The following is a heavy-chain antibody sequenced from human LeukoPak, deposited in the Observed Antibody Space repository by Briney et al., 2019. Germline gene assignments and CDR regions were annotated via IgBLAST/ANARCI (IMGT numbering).Heavy chain of an antibody. CDR1: GFTFSSYE. J-gene: IGHJ4*02. Sequence: GGSLRLSCAASGFTFSSYEMNWVRQAPGKGLEWVSYISSSGSTIYYADSVKGRFTISRDNAKNSLYLQMNSLRAEDTAVYYCARVAYDYVWGSYPLYFDYWGRGTLVTVSS. CDR2: ISSSGSTI. CDR3: ARVAYDYVWGSYPLYFDY. V-gene: IGHV3-48*03. D-gene: IGHD3-16*02.